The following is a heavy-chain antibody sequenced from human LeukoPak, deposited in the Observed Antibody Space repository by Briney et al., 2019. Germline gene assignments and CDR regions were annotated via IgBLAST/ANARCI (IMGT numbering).Heavy chain of an antibody. Sequence: ASVNVSCKASVYTFTGYYMHWVRQAPGKELEWMGWIDPNSGGTNYAQKFQGRVTMTRDTSISTAYMELSRLRSDDTAVYYCARDPNRGYMDVWGKGTTVTVSS. CDR2: IDPNSGGT. J-gene: IGHJ6*03. CDR1: VYTFTGYY. CDR3: ARDPNRGYMDV. D-gene: IGHD7-27*01. V-gene: IGHV1-2*02.